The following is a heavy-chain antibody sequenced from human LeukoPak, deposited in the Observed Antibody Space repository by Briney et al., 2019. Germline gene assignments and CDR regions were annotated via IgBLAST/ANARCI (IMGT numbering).Heavy chain of an antibody. Sequence: SETLSLTCTVSGGSISSSSYYWGWIRQPPGKGLEWLGRIYYSGTTYYNPSLKSRVTISVDTSKNQFSLKLSSVTAADTAVYYCARHLMRYSTDYYGSGKEDWFDPWGQGTLVTVSS. CDR3: ARHLMRYSTDYYGSGKEDWFDP. D-gene: IGHD3-10*01. J-gene: IGHJ5*02. CDR1: GGSISSSSYY. V-gene: IGHV4-39*01. CDR2: IYYSGTT.